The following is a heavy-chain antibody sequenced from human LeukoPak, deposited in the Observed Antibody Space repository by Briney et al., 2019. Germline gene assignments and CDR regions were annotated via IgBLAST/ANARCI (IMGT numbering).Heavy chain of an antibody. CDR3: ARGHPFPDY. J-gene: IGHJ4*02. V-gene: IGHV4-59*08. CDR1: GGSIGSYY. Sequence: SETLSLTCTVSGGSIGSYYWSWIRQPPGKGLEWIGYIYYSGSTNYNPSLKSRVTISVDTSKNQFSLKLSSVTAADTAVYYCARGHPFPDYWGQGTLVTVSS. CDR2: IYYSGST. D-gene: IGHD2-21*01.